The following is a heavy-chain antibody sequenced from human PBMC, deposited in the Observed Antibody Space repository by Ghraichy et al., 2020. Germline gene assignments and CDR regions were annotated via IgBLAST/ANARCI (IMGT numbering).Heavy chain of an antibody. CDR3: ARGPTRTAELFDVYFDY. J-gene: IGHJ4*02. CDR2: ISSSGSTI. D-gene: IGHD1-1*01. CDR1: GFTFSDYY. Sequence: GESLNISCAASGFTFSDYYMSWIRQAPGKGLEWVSYISSSGSTIYYADSVKGRFTISRDNAKNSLYLQMNSLRAEDTAVYYCARGPTRTAELFDVYFDYWGQGTLVTVSS. V-gene: IGHV3-11*01.